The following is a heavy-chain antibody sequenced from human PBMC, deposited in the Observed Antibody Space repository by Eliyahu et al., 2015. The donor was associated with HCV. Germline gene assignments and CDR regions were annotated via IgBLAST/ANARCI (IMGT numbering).Heavy chain of an antibody. D-gene: IGHD3-22*01. J-gene: IGHJ6*02. CDR1: GGSFSGYY. CDR3: ARGPYYDSSGYKFYYYYYGMDV. Sequence: QVQLQQWGAGLLKPSETLSLTCAVYGGSFSGYYWSWIRQPPGKGLEWIGEINHSGSTNYNPSLKSRVTISVDTSKNQFSLKLSSVTAADTAVYYCARGPYYDSSGYKFYYYYYGMDVWGQGTTVTVSS. CDR2: INHSGST. V-gene: IGHV4-34*01.